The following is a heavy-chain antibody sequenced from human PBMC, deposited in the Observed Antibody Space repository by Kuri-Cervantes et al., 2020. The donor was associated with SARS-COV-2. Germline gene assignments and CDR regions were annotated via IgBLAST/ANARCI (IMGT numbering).Heavy chain of an antibody. V-gene: IGHV4-34*01. D-gene: IGHD3-3*01. CDR3: ARLYDFWSGSQAGWFDP. Sequence: SQTLSLTCAVYGGSFSGYYWSWIRQPPGKGLEWIGEINHSGSTNYNPSLKSRVTISVDTSKNQFSLKLSSVTAADTAVYYCARLYDFWSGSQAGWFDPWDQGTLVTVSS. CDR1: GGSFSGYY. CDR2: INHSGST. J-gene: IGHJ5*02.